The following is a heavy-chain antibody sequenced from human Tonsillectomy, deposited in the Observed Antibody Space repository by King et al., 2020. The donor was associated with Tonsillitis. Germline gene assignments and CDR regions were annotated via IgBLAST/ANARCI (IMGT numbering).Heavy chain of an antibody. J-gene: IGHJ4*02. CDR1: GFTFSSYA. D-gene: IGHD3-3*01. V-gene: IGHV3-23*04. CDR2: ISGSGGNT. Sequence: VQLVESGGGLVQPGGSLRLSCAASGFTFSSYAMSWVRQAPGKGLEWVSAISGSGGNTYYADSVKGRFTISRDNSNNTLYLQMNSLRAEGTAIYYCARVDRYDFGSGYYTDDWGEGALVTVSS. CDR3: ARVDRYDFGSGYYTDD.